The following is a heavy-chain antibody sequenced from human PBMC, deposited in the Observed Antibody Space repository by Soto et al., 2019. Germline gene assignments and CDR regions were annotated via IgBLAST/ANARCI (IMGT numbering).Heavy chain of an antibody. CDR2: ISAYNGNT. V-gene: IGHV1-18*04. CDR1: GYTFTSYG. D-gene: IGHD4-17*01. Sequence: QVQLVQSGAEVKKPGASVKVSCKASGYTFTSYGISWVRQAPGQGLEWMGWISAYNGNTNYAQKLQGRVTMTTDTSTSTAYMELRSLSSDDTAVYYCARAQMGYGGNPYYYGMDVWGQGTTVTVSS. J-gene: IGHJ6*02. CDR3: ARAQMGYGGNPYYYGMDV.